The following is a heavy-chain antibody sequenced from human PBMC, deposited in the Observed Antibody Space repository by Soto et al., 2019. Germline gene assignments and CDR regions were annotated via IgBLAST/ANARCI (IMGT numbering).Heavy chain of an antibody. CDR1: GGSISGYY. V-gene: IGHV4-59*01. D-gene: IGHD3-22*01. J-gene: IGHJ3*02. CDR3: TRRYQGSGYLAFDI. Sequence: PSETLSLTCTVSGGSISGYYWSWIRQPPGKGLEYIGYIYYSGSTNSNPSLKSRVTISVDTSKNQFSLKLSSVTAADTAVYYCTRRYQGSGYLAFDIWGHGTMVTVSS. CDR2: IYYSGST.